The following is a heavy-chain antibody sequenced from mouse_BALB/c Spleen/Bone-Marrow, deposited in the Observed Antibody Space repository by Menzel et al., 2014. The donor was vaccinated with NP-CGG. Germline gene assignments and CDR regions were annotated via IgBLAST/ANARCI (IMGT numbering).Heavy chain of an antibody. CDR3: ARKDYGSSYPFAY. CDR1: GYTSTNYW. CDR2: IYPGGGYT. Sequence: VQLVESGAELVRPGTSVKISCKASGYTSTNYWLGWVKQRPGHGLEWIGDIYPGGGYTNYNEEFKGKATLTADTSSSTAYMQLSSLTSEDSAVYFCARKDYGSSYPFAYWGQGTLVTVSA. J-gene: IGHJ3*01. D-gene: IGHD1-1*01. V-gene: IGHV1-63*02.